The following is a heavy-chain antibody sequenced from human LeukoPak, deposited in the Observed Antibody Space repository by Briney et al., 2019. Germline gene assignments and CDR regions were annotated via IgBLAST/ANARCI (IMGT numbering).Heavy chain of an antibody. V-gene: IGHV3-30-3*01. Sequence: GGSLRLSCAASGFTFSTYTMHWVRQAPGKGLEWVAVISYDGSSKYYADSVKGRFTFSRDTSNNTLYLQMNSLITEDTAVYYCARETYSGSYDGAFDIWGHGTMVTVSS. D-gene: IGHD1-26*01. CDR2: ISYDGSSK. CDR3: ARETYSGSYDGAFDI. CDR1: GFTFSTYT. J-gene: IGHJ3*02.